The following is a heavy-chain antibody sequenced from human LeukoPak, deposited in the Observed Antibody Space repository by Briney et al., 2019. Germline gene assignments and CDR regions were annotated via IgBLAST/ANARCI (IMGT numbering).Heavy chain of an antibody. CDR1: GFTFSSYG. J-gene: IGHJ4*02. CDR3: ARATPYYDFWSGYLEY. Sequence: GGSLRLSCAASGFTFSSYGMHWVRQAPAKGLEWVAVIWYDGSNKYYADSVKGRFTISRDNSKNTLYLQMNSLRAEDTAVYYCARATPYYDFWSGYLEYWGQGTLVTVSS. V-gene: IGHV3-33*01. CDR2: IWYDGSNK. D-gene: IGHD3-3*01.